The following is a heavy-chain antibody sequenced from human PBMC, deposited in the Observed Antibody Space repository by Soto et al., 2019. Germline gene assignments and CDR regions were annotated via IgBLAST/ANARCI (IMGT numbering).Heavy chain of an antibody. J-gene: IGHJ5*02. CDR2: INPGNGNT. D-gene: IGHD2-15*01. Sequence: ASVETSGKASGYTFTSYGMNWVRQAPGRGLEWMGWINPGNGNTKYSQKFQGRVIIERDTSASTAYMELNRLRAADTAVYYCAKGPPQRWYNWFDPWGQRTLVTVSS. V-gene: IGHV1-3*01. CDR3: AKGPPQRWYNWFDP. CDR1: GYTFTSYG.